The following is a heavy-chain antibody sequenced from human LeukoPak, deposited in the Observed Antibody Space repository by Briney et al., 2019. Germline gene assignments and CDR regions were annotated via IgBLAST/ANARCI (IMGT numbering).Heavy chain of an antibody. V-gene: IGHV4-39*01. J-gene: IGHJ5*02. CDR1: GGSISSSGYY. Sequence: PSETLSLTCTASGGSISSSGYYWVWIRQPPGKGLEWIGNIYYSGSTLYNPSLQSRVTISVDTPKNQFSLKLSSVTAADTAVYYCARYSSSSGWFDPWGQGTLVTVSS. D-gene: IGHD6-6*01. CDR2: IYYSGST. CDR3: ARYSSSSGWFDP.